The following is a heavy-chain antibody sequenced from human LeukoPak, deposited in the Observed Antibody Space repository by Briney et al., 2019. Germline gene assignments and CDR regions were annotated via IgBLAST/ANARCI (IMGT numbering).Heavy chain of an antibody. J-gene: IGHJ6*04. V-gene: IGHV3-7*01. Sequence: PGGSLRLTCAASGFTFSSYWMSWVRQAPGKGLEWVANIKQDGSEKYYVDSVKGRFTISRDNAKNSLYLQMNSLRAEDTAVYYCAELGITMIGGVWGKGTTVTISS. D-gene: IGHD3-10*02. CDR1: GFTFSSYW. CDR3: AELGITMIGGV. CDR2: IKQDGSEK.